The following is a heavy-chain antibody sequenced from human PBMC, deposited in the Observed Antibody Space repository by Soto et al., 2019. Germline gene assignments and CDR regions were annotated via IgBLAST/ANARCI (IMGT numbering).Heavy chain of an antibody. D-gene: IGHD1-20*01. CDR1: GGTFSPYG. V-gene: IGHV1-69*06. J-gene: IGHJ4*02. CDR3: AREGRLTGTDGFDY. CDR2: IIPIFDTT. Sequence: SVKVSCKLSGGTFSPYGVSWVRQAPGQGLEWMGMIIPIFDTTNYAQKFQGRVTITADTSTSTAYMELSSLRSEDTAVYYCAREGRLTGTDGFDYWGQGTLVSVSS.